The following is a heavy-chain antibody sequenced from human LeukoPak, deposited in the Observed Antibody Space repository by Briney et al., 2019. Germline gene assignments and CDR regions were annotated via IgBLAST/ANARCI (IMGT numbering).Heavy chain of an antibody. V-gene: IGHV1-46*02. CDR2: IIPIFGTA. CDR1: GYTFNGYY. Sequence: ASVKVSCKASGYTFNGYYMHWVGQAPGQRLEWMGGIIPIFGTANYAQKFQGRVTMTRDMSTSTVYIELSSLRSEDTAVYYCAREDRGGYQYYYYYYMDVWGKGTTVTVSS. J-gene: IGHJ6*03. CDR3: AREDRGGYQYYYYYYMDV. D-gene: IGHD3-16*01.